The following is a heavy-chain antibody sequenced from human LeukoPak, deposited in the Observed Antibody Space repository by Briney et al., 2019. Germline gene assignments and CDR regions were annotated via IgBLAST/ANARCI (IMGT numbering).Heavy chain of an antibody. CDR1: GCSVSSGSYY. D-gene: IGHD5-12*01. CDR3: ARFNSGYDRSFDY. J-gene: IGHJ4*02. V-gene: IGHV4-61*01. CDR2: IYYSGST. Sequence: PSETLSLTCTVSGCSVSSGSYYWSWIRQPPGKGLEWIGYIYYSGSTNYNPSLKSRVTISVDTSKNQFSLKLSSVTAADTAVYYCARFNSGYDRSFDYWGQGTLVTVSS.